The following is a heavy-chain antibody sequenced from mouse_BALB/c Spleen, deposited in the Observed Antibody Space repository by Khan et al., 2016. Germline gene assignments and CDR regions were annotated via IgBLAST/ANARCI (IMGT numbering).Heavy chain of an antibody. Sequence: EVQLVESGPGLVKPSQSLSLTCTVTGYSITSDYAWNWIRQFPGNKLEWMGYISYSGSTSYNPSLKSRISITRDTSKNQFVLQLNSVTTEDTATYYCAINWDEEDYWGQGTLVTVSA. D-gene: IGHD4-1*02. J-gene: IGHJ3*01. V-gene: IGHV3-2*02. CDR1: GYSITSDYA. CDR2: ISYSGST. CDR3: AINWDEEDY.